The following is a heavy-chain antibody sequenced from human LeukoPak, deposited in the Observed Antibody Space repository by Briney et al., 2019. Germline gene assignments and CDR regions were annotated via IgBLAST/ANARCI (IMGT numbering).Heavy chain of an antibody. CDR3: ARDLPH. Sequence: GGSLRLSCAASEFTFSSSWMTWVRQAPGKGLEWVANIRQDGNEKYYVDSVEGRFTISRDNAKNSLYLQMDSLRAEDTAVYYCARDLPHWGQGTLVTVSS. CDR2: IRQDGNEK. V-gene: IGHV3-7*03. J-gene: IGHJ4*02. CDR1: EFTFSSSW.